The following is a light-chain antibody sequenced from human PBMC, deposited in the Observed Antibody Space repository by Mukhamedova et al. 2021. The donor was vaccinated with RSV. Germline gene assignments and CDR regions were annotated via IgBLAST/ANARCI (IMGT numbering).Light chain of an antibody. CDR3: QQYNSYSSYA. CDR2: QAS. J-gene: IGKJ4*01. Sequence: YQASRLHSGVPIRFSGGGSGTSFTLTISSLQPDDLATYYCQQYNSYSSYAFGGGTKVEV. V-gene: IGKV1-5*03.